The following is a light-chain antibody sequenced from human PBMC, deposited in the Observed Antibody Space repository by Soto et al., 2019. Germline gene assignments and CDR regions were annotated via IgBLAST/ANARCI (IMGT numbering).Light chain of an antibody. V-gene: IGKV1-5*01. J-gene: IGKJ1*01. CDR3: HQSKTYST. CDR1: QSLNNR. Sequence: DIQLTQSPSTLSASVGDRVTITCRASQSLNNRLAWYQQKPGKAPKLLIYDASTLESGVSSRFSGTGSETECTLTITDLQADDLATYFCHQSKTYSTFGQGTKVEIK. CDR2: DAS.